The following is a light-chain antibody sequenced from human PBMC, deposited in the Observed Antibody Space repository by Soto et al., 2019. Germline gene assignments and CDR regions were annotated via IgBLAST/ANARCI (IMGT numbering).Light chain of an antibody. CDR2: ATS. V-gene: IGKV1-12*01. J-gene: IGKJ1*01. CDR3: QQGNSFPWT. Sequence: DIQMTQSPSSVSAAVGDTFTITCRPSQGISVWLAWYQLRPGQAPKLLIYATSRVHGVPSRFAGRGSETDFTLTINNLQPEDSAIYYCQQGNSFPWTFGQGTKV. CDR1: QGISVW.